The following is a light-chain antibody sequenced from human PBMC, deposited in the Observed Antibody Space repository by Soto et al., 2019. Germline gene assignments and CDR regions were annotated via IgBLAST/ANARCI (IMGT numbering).Light chain of an antibody. CDR3: QQYNSYSRT. Sequence: DIPMTQSPSTLSASVGDRVTITCRASQSISSWLAWYQQKPGKAPKLLIYKASSLESGVPSRCSGSGSGTEFTLTISSLQPDDFATYYCQQYNSYSRTFGQGTKLEIK. CDR1: QSISSW. J-gene: IGKJ2*01. V-gene: IGKV1-5*03. CDR2: KAS.